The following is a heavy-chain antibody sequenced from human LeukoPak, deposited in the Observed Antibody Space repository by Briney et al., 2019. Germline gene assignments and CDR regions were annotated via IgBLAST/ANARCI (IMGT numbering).Heavy chain of an antibody. V-gene: IGHV3-48*01. D-gene: IGHD3-3*01. CDR1: GFTFNTYT. CDR2: ISGSSGII. Sequence: GGSLRLSCAASGFTFNTYTMNWVRQAPGKGLEWVSYISGSSGIIDYADSVRGRFTISRDNAKNSLYLQMNSLRAEDTAVYYCARGRDYDSHDYWGQGTLVTVSS. J-gene: IGHJ4*02. CDR3: ARGRDYDSHDY.